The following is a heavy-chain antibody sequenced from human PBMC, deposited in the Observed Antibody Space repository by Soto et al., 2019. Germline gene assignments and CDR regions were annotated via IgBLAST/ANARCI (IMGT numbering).Heavy chain of an antibody. Sequence: GASVKVSCKASGGTFSSYAISWVRQAPGQGLEWMGGIIPIFGTANYAQKFQGRVTITADESTSTAYMELSSLRSEDTAVYYCASTFLEYCSSTSCYSGGMDVWGQGTTVTVSS. V-gene: IGHV1-69*13. D-gene: IGHD2-2*01. CDR3: ASTFLEYCSSTSCYSGGMDV. J-gene: IGHJ6*02. CDR1: GGTFSSYA. CDR2: IIPIFGTA.